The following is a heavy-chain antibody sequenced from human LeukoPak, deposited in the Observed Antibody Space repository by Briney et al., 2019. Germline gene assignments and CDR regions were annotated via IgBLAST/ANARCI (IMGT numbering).Heavy chain of an antibody. CDR1: GGSFSGYS. J-gene: IGHJ5*02. CDR3: ARGAAAGNWFDP. Sequence: SETLSLTYAVYGGSFSGYSWNWVRQSPEKGLEWIGEINHSGSTNFNPSLKSRVTISVDTSKKQFSLKVPSVTAADTAIYYCARGAAAGNWFDPWGQGTLVTVSS. V-gene: IGHV4-34*01. CDR2: INHSGST. D-gene: IGHD2-15*01.